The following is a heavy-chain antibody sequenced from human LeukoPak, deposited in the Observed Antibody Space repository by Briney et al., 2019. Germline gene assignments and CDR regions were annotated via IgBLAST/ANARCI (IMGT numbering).Heavy chain of an antibody. V-gene: IGHV4-39*01. CDR1: GGAISSSSFD. CDR2: IHYRGST. J-gene: IGHJ4*02. CDR3: ARLKTYSSGWYFDS. Sequence: SETLCLTSTVSGGAISSSSFDGASVSQPPGKWREWVGYIHYRGSTSSTPSIKSRVTISVDTSKNPFSLRLSSVTAADTAVYHCARLKTYSSGWYFDSWGQGTLVTVSS. D-gene: IGHD6-19*01.